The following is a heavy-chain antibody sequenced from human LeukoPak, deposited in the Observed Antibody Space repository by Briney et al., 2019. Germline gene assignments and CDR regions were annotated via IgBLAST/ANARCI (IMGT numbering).Heavy chain of an antibody. CDR1: GFTLSSYW. CDR2: MKQDGSER. V-gene: IGHV3-7*01. D-gene: IGHD1-1*01. J-gene: IGHJ4*02. Sequence: GGSLRLSCAASGFTLSSYWMSWVRQAPGKGLEGGANMKQDGSERYYVDSVKGRFTNSRDDAKNSLYLEMNSLRAEDTSVYYCARYKPQYRWDLYYFDYWGQGTLVTVSS. CDR3: ARYKPQYRWDLYYFDY.